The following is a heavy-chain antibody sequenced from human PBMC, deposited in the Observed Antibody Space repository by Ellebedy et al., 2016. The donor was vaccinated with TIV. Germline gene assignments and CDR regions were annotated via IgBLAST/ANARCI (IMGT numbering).Heavy chain of an antibody. CDR2: ISSSGSTI. V-gene: IGHV3-48*03. D-gene: IGHD7-27*01. CDR1: GFTFSSYE. J-gene: IGHJ2*01. CDR3: ARDGEPVNWGWYGNWYLDL. Sequence: PGGSLRLSCAASGFTFSSYEMNWVRQAPGKGLEWVSYISSSGSTIYYADSVKGRFTISRDNAKNSLYLQMNSLRAEDTAVYYCARDGEPVNWGWYGNWYLDLWGRGTLVTVSS.